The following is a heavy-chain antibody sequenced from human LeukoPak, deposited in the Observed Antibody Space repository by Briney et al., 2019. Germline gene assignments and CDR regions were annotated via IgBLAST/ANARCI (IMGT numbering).Heavy chain of an antibody. D-gene: IGHD5-18*01. J-gene: IGHJ4*02. CDR2: ISGSGGST. Sequence: GGSPRLSCAASGFTFSSYAMSWVRQAPGKGLEWVSAISGSGGSTYYADSVKGRFTISRDNSKNTLYLQMNRLRAEDTAVYYWAKVLGYSYGFGYWGQGTLVTVSS. CDR3: AKVLGYSYGFGY. V-gene: IGHV3-23*01. CDR1: GFTFSSYA.